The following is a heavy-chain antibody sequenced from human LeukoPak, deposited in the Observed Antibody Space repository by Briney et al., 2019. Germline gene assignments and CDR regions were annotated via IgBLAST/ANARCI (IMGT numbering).Heavy chain of an antibody. CDR1: GYTFNRYG. Sequence: ASVKVSCKASGYTFNRYGIGWVRRAPGQGLEWMGWISAYNGNTNYAQKVLGRVTMTTDTSTSTVYMEVRSLRSDDTAVYYCARVGDYEGPDCFDYWGQGTLVTVSS. CDR3: ARVGDYEGPDCFDY. V-gene: IGHV1-18*01. CDR2: ISAYNGNT. J-gene: IGHJ4*02. D-gene: IGHD4-17*01.